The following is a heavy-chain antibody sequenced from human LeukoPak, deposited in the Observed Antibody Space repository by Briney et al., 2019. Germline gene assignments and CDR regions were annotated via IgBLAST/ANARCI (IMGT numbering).Heavy chain of an antibody. CDR1: GFTFSSYA. Sequence: GGSLRLSCAASGFTFSSYAMSWVRQAPGKGLEWVSAISGSGGSTYYADSVKGRFTISRDNSKNTLYLQMNSLRAEDTAVYYCAKDLPPARTKPYYFDYWGQGTLVTVSS. D-gene: IGHD1/OR15-1a*01. CDR3: AKDLPPARTKPYYFDY. V-gene: IGHV3-23*01. CDR2: ISGSGGST. J-gene: IGHJ4*02.